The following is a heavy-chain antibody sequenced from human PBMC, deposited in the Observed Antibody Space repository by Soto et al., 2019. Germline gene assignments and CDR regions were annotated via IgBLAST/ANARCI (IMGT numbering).Heavy chain of an antibody. D-gene: IGHD3-22*01. CDR2: IYYSGST. V-gene: IGHV4-31*03. CDR1: GGSISSGGYY. Sequence: PSETLSLTCTVSGGSISSGGYYWSWIRQHPGKGLEWIGYIYYSGSTYYNPSLKSRVTISVDTSKNQFSLKLSSVTAADTAVYYCARGRPAGGDYYDSSGYRVLRLHDAFDIWGQGTMVTVSS. CDR3: ARGRPAGGDYYDSSGYRVLRLHDAFDI. J-gene: IGHJ3*02.